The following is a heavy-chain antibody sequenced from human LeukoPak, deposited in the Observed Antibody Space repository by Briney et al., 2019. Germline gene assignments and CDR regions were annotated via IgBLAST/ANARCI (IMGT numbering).Heavy chain of an antibody. CDR1: GGSISSGGYY. D-gene: IGHD6-13*01. CDR3: AQGGGIAAAGIDY. V-gene: IGHV4-30-2*01. Sequence: SQTLSLTCTVSGGSISSGGYYWSWIRQPPGKGLEWIGYIYHSGSTYYNPSLKSRVTISVDRSKNQFSLKLSSVTAADTAVYYCAQGGGIAAAGIDYWGQGTLVTVSS. CDR2: IYHSGST. J-gene: IGHJ4*02.